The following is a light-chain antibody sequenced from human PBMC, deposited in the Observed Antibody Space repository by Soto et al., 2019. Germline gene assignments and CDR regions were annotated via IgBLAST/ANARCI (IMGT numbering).Light chain of an antibody. CDR1: QSVSSY. J-gene: IGKJ2*01. CDR3: QQSRSWTYP. V-gene: IGKV3-11*01. CDR2: DAS. Sequence: IVLTPSPATLSLSPGERATLSCRASQSVSSYLAWYQQKPGQAHRLLIYDASNRATGIPARLSGSGSGTDFTLTISSLAPDDCAVYYCQQSRSWTYPVGQGTGLE.